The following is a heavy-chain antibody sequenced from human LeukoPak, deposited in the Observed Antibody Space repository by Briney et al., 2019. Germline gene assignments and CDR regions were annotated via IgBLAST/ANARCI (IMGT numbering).Heavy chain of an antibody. CDR2: INHSGST. J-gene: IGHJ4*02. Sequence: SETLSLTCAVYGGSFSGYYWSWIRQPPGKGLEWIGEINHSGSTNYNPSLKSRVTISVDTSKNQFSLKLSSVTAADTAVYYCARLRYYASGSSTHYYFDYWGQGTLVTVSS. CDR1: GGSFSGYY. V-gene: IGHV4-34*01. D-gene: IGHD3-10*01. CDR3: ARLRYYASGSSTHYYFDY.